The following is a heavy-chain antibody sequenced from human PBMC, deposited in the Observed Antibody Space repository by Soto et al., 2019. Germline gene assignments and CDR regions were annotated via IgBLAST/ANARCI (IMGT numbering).Heavy chain of an antibody. CDR2: ISGSGGSE. V-gene: IGHV3-23*01. J-gene: IGHJ6*02. CDR3: AKGDTTMITDHYAMDV. D-gene: IGHD5-18*01. CDR1: GFTFTSYA. Sequence: GGSLRLSCAVSGFTFTSYAMTWVRQAPGKGLEWVSAISGSGGSEFYADSVKGRFTISRDNSKNTLYLQMKSLRAEDTALYYCAKGDTTMITDHYAMDVCGPGTTVTVSS.